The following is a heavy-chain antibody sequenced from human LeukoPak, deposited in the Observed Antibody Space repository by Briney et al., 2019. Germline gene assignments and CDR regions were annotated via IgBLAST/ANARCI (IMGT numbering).Heavy chain of an antibody. D-gene: IGHD2-2*01. CDR2: ISSSASTI. J-gene: IGHJ4*02. V-gene: IGHV3-11*04. CDR3: AREAPAAIIDY. Sequence: PGGSLRLSCAASRFTFSDYYMSWIRQAPGKGLEWVSYISSSASTIYYADSVKGRFTISRDNAKNSLYLQMNSLRAEDTAVYYCAREAPAAIIDYWGQGTLVTVSS. CDR1: RFTFSDYY.